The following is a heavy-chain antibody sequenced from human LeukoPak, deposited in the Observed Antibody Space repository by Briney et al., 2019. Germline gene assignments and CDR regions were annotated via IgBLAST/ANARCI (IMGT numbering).Heavy chain of an antibody. CDR2: IIPILGIA. D-gene: IGHD6-19*01. CDR3: ARGEATYSSGWFDP. Sequence: SVKVSCKASGGTFSSYAISWVRQAPGQGLEWMGRIIPILGIANYAQKFQGRVTITADKSTSTAYMELSSLRSEDTAVYYCARGEATYSSGWFDPWGQGTLVTVSS. CDR1: GGTFSSYA. V-gene: IGHV1-69*04. J-gene: IGHJ5*02.